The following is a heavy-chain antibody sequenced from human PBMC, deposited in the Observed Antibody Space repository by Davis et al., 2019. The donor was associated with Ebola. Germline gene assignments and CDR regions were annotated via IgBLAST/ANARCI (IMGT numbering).Heavy chain of an antibody. CDR1: GFTFSSYW. J-gene: IGHJ4*02. CDR3: ARDGCSSTSCYKPLDY. V-gene: IGHV3-74*01. Sequence: GESLKISCAASGFTFSSYWMHWVRQAPGKGLVWVSRINSDGSSTSYADSVKGRFTISRDNAKNSLSLQMNSLRAEDTAVYYCARDGCSSTSCYKPLDYWGQGTLVTVSS. D-gene: IGHD2-2*01. CDR2: INSDGSST.